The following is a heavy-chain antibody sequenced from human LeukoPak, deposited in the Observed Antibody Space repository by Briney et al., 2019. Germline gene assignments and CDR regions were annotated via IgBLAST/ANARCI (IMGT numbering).Heavy chain of an antibody. D-gene: IGHD3-9*01. CDR1: GFTFTNYD. CDR2: ISFNGGPI. J-gene: IGHJ6*03. CDR3: VRDYFGSRAPGTDV. V-gene: IGHV3-48*03. Sequence: AESLTLSCRVSGFTFTNYDINWFRRAPGKGLEGYSVISFNGGPIYYTQSVKSRFTISRDNAKYSLFLQMNSLRVEDTGIYYCVRDYFGSRAPGTDVWGKGRSVTVSS.